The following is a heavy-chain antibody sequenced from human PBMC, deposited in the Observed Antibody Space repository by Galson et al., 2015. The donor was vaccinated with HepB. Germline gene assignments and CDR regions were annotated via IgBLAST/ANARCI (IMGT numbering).Heavy chain of an antibody. V-gene: IGHV3-30*18. J-gene: IGHJ4*02. CDR3: AKDLHASLELPISFDY. CDR2: ISYDGSNK. Sequence: SLRLSCAASGFTFSSYGMHWVRQAPGKGLEWVAVISYDGSNKYYADSVKGRFTISRDNSKNTLYLQMNSLRAEDTAVYYCAKDLHASLELPISFDYWGQGTLVTVSS. CDR1: GFTFSSYG. D-gene: IGHD1-7*01.